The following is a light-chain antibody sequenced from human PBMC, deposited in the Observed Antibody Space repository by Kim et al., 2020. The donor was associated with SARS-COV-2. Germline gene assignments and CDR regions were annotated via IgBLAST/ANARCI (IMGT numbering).Light chain of an antibody. CDR3: QSDDRSNWV. CDR1: SGSVASND. CDR2: EDI. Sequence: GEAATTSCTRSSGSVASNDLTWYQQRPASAPPTVIYEDIHRPSGVPSRLSGSTDSSANSASLTFSGLKTEDEADYYCQSDDRSNWVFGGGTKLTVL. V-gene: IGLV6-57*03. J-gene: IGLJ3*02.